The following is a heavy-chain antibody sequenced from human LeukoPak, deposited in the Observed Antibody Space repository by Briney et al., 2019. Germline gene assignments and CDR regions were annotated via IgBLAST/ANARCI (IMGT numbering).Heavy chain of an antibody. J-gene: IGHJ4*02. CDR2: IIPIFGTA. Sequence: ASVTVSCKASGGTFSSYAISWVRQAPGQGLEWMGGIIPIFGTANYAQKFQGRVTITADESTSTAYMELSSLRSEDTAVYYCAPYSPSSSEPFDYWGQGTLVTVSS. CDR1: GGTFSSYA. CDR3: APYSPSSSEPFDY. V-gene: IGHV1-69*01. D-gene: IGHD6-6*01.